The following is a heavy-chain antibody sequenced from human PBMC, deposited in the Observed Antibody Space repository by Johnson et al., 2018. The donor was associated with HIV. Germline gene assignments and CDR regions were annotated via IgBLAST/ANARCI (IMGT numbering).Heavy chain of an antibody. D-gene: IGHD3-22*01. J-gene: IGHJ3*02. Sequence: EVQLVESGGGLVQPGGSLRLSCAASGFTFSNYAMSWVRQAPGKGLEWVSSISGSGGSKYYADSAKGRFTISRDNSKNTLYLQRNSLRAEDTAVHYCAKVRYYDRDAFDIWGPGTLVTVSP. V-gene: IGHV3-23*04. CDR2: ISGSGGSK. CDR1: GFTFSNYA. CDR3: AKVRYYDRDAFDI.